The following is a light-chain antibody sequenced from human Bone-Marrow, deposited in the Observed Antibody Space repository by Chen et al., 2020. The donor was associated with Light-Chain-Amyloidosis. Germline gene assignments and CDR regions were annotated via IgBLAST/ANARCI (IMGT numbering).Light chain of an antibody. Sequence: EIVLTQSPATLSLSPGERATLSCRASQSVSSYLAWYQQKPGQAPRLLIDDASNRATGIPARFSGGGSGTDFTLTISSLEPEDFAVYYCQQRSNWPPAFGQGTRLEIK. CDR3: QQRSNWPPA. V-gene: IGKV3-11*01. CDR2: DAS. J-gene: IGKJ5*01. CDR1: QSVSSY.